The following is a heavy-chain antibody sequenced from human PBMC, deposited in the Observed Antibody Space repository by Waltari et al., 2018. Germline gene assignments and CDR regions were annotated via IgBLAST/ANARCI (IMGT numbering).Heavy chain of an antibody. Sequence: EVQLVQSGTQVKKPGESLRISCKASGYSFSSYWIGWVRQMPGKGMEWIGIIFPRDSDTGYAPSSQGRVTSAADKSTGTAYLQFSSLTASDTAMYFCARELIWPGELGPFDLWGQGTFVSVSS. CDR2: IFPRDSDT. CDR3: ARELIWPGELGPFDL. D-gene: IGHD1-26*01. J-gene: IGHJ3*01. V-gene: IGHV5-51*01. CDR1: GYSFSSYW.